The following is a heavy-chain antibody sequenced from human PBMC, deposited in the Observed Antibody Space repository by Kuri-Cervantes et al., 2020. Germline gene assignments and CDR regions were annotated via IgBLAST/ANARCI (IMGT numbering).Heavy chain of an antibody. V-gene: IGHV1-3*01. CDR3: AREGGIAARPFDY. CDR1: GYTFTSYA. CDR2: INAGNGNT. Sequence: ASVKVSCKASGYTFTSYAMHWVRQAPGQRLEWMGWINAGNGNTKYSQKFQGRVTITRDTSASTAYMELSSLRSEDTAVYYCAREGGIAARPFDYWGQGTLVTVSS. J-gene: IGHJ4*02. D-gene: IGHD6-6*01.